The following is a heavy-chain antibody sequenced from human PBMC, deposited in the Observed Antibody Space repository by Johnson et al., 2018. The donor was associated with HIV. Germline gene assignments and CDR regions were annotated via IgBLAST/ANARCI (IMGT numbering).Heavy chain of an antibody. Sequence: VQLVESGGGLVQPGGSLRLSCAASGFTFSSYWMHWVRQAPGKGLEWVSAISGSGGSTYYADSVKGRFTISRDNSKNTLYLQMNSLRAEDTAVYYCAREARIVVVEPSDAFDIWGQGTMVTVSS. CDR3: AREARIVVVEPSDAFDI. CDR1: GFTFSSYW. CDR2: ISGSGGST. V-gene: IGHV3-23*04. J-gene: IGHJ3*02. D-gene: IGHD3-22*01.